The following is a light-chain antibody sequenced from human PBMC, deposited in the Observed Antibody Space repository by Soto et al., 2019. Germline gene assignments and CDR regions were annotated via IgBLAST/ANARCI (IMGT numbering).Light chain of an antibody. V-gene: IGKV1-27*01. Sequence: DIQMTQSPSSLSASVGDRVTITCRASQGISNYLAWYQQKPGKVPRLLIYAASTLRSGVPSRFSGIGSGTDFALTVTSLQPEDAATYYCQMYDSNPFTFGQGTRLEIK. CDR1: QGISNY. J-gene: IGKJ5*01. CDR3: QMYDSNPFT. CDR2: AAS.